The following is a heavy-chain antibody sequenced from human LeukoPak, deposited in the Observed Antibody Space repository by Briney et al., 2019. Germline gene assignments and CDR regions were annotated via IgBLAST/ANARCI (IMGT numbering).Heavy chain of an antibody. V-gene: IGHV4-61*02. Sequence: SETLSLTCTVSGGSIRNHSFYWSWIRQSAGKGLEWFGRMYPSGSINYNPSFQSRVIMSMDTSKNQISLRLNSVTAADTAIYYCARGVYEILTAYQHFDKWGQGIRVTVSS. CDR3: ARGVYEILTAYQHFDK. D-gene: IGHD3-9*01. CDR2: MYPSGSI. CDR1: GGSIRNHSFY. J-gene: IGHJ4*02.